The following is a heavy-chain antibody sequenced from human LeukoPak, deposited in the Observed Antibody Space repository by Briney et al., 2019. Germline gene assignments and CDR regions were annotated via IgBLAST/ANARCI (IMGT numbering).Heavy chain of an antibody. CDR1: GFTVSSNY. Sequence: GGSLRLSCAASGFTVSSNYMSWVRQAPGKGLEWVAIIKQDGSEKYYVDSVKGRFTISRDNAKNSLYLQMNSLRAEDTAVYYCARVGTMIVVVTYAFDIWGQGTMVTVSS. J-gene: IGHJ3*02. CDR3: ARVGTMIVVVTYAFDI. CDR2: IKQDGSEK. V-gene: IGHV3-7*01. D-gene: IGHD3-22*01.